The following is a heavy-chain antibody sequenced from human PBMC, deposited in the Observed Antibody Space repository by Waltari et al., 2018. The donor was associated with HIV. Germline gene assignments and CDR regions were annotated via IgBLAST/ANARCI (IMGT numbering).Heavy chain of an antibody. D-gene: IGHD3-10*01. CDR3: ATTSRFGELLSRPDY. J-gene: IGHJ4*02. Sequence: QVQLVQSGDGAKKPRASVKVSCKVSGYTLPELSMQWVRPAPGKGLEWMGGFDPEDGETIYAQKFQGRVTMTEDTSTDTAYMELSSLRSEDTAVYYCATTSRFGELLSRPDYWGQGTLVTVSS. CDR1: GYTLPELS. V-gene: IGHV1-24*01. CDR2: FDPEDGET.